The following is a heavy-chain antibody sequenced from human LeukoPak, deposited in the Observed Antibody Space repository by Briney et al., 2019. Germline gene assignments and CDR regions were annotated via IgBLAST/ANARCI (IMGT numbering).Heavy chain of an antibody. CDR3: ATGYYGSGAWHI. CDR1: GYTLTELS. Sequence: ASVKVSSKVSGYTLTELSMHWVRQAPGKGLEWMGGFDPEDGETIYAQKFQGRVTMTEDTSTDTAYMELSSLRSEDTAVYYCATGYYGSGAWHIWGEGTMVTVSS. V-gene: IGHV1-24*01. J-gene: IGHJ3*02. D-gene: IGHD3-10*01. CDR2: FDPEDGET.